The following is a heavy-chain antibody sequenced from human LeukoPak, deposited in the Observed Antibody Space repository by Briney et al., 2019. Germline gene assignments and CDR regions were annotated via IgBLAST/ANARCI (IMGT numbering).Heavy chain of an antibody. J-gene: IGHJ5*02. Sequence: ASVKVSCKASGYTFTVYYIHWVRQPPGQGLEWMGLINPSGGSTSYAQKFQGRGTMTRDTSTSTVYIELSSLRSEATAVYYCARGGFCSGGSYYIIDPWGQGTLVTVSS. CDR3: ARGGFCSGGSYYIIDP. CDR1: GYTFTVYY. V-gene: IGHV1-46*01. D-gene: IGHD2-15*01. CDR2: INPSGGST.